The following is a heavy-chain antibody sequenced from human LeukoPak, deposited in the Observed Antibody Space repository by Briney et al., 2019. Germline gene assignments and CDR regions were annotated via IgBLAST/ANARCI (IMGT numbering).Heavy chain of an antibody. CDR3: PRAVSTTSSWWFDP. V-gene: IGHV1-46*01. D-gene: IGHD2/OR15-2a*01. CDR1: GYTFTSHY. CDR2: ISPSGGST. Sequence: ASVKVSCKASGYTFTSHYMHRVRQAPDQGLEWMGIISPSGGSTSYAQNFQGRVTMTRDMSTRTDYMELSSLRYEDTAMYSCPRAVSTTSSWWFDPWGQGTLVTVSS. J-gene: IGHJ5*02.